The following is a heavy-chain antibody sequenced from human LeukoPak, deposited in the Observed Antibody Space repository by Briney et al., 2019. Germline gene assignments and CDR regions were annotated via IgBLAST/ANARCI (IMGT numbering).Heavy chain of an antibody. CDR2: ISGSGGST. Sequence: GGSLRLSCAAYGFTFRSYAMSWVRQAQGKGLEWVSAISGSGGSTYYADSVKGRFTISRDNSKNTLYLQMNSLRAEDTAVYYGAKDLSSGSLELFDYWGQGTLVTVSS. CDR3: AKDLSSGSLELFDY. J-gene: IGHJ4*02. CDR1: GFTFRSYA. V-gene: IGHV3-23*01. D-gene: IGHD1-26*01.